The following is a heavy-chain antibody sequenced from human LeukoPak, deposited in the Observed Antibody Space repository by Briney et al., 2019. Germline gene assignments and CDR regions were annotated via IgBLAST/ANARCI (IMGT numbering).Heavy chain of an antibody. CDR1: GFIITTYG. CDR2: ERFDGSNK. D-gene: IGHD1-1*01. CDR3: ARESPGGLDAFDI. V-gene: IGHV3-30*02. J-gene: IGHJ3*02. Sequence: GGSLRLSCAASGFIITTYGMHWVRQAPGKGLEWVAFERFDGSNKYYADSVKGRFTISRDISKNTLYLQMNSLTAEDTAVYYCARESPGGLDAFDIWGQGTMVTVSS.